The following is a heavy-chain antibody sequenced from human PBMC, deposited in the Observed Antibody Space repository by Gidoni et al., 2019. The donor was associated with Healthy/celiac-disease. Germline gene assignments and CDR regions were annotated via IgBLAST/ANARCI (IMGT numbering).Heavy chain of an antibody. Sequence: QVQLQESGPGLVKPSGTLSLTCAVSGGSISSSNWWSWVRQPPKKGLEWLGEIYHSGSTNYNPSLRSRVTISLDKSKNQFSLKLSSVTAADTAVYYCARAPVPVARVSFFDYWGQGTLVTVSS. D-gene: IGHD5-12*01. CDR1: GGSISSSNW. CDR3: ARAPVPVARVSFFDY. V-gene: IGHV4-4*02. J-gene: IGHJ4*02. CDR2: IYHSGST.